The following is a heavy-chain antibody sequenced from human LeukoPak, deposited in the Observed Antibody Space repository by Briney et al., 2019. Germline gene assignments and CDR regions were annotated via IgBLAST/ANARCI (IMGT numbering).Heavy chain of an antibody. J-gene: IGHJ4*02. CDR1: GGSFSGYY. V-gene: IGHV4-34*01. D-gene: IGHD5-18*01. CDR3: ARGGYSYGYHY. CDR2: INHSGST. Sequence: SETLSLTRAVYGGSFSGYYWSWIRQPPGKGLEWIGEINHSGSTNYNPSLKSRVTISVDTSKNQFSLKLSSVTAADTAVYYCARGGYSYGYHYWGQGTLVTVSS.